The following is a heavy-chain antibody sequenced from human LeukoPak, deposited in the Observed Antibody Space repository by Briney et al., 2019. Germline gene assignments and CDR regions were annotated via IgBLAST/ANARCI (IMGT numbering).Heavy chain of an antibody. J-gene: IGHJ4*02. D-gene: IGHD6-19*01. V-gene: IGHV3-53*01. CDR1: GFTVSSNY. CDR2: IYSGGST. Sequence: PGGSLRLSCAASGFTVSSNYMSWARQAPGKGLEWVSVIYSGGSTYYADSVKGRFTISRDNSKNTLYLQMNSLRAEDTAVYYCASLLTYSSGWSDYFDYWGQGTLVTVSS. CDR3: ASLLTYSSGWSDYFDY.